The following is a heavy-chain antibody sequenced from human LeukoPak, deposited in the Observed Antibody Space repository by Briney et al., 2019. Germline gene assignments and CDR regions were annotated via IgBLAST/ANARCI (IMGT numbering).Heavy chain of an antibody. Sequence: PGGSLRLSCAASGFTFDDYGMSWVRQAPGKGLEWVSGINWNGGSTGYADSVKGRFTISRDNAKNSLYLQMNSPRAEDTALYYCARAGTSSTSHYYYYYMDVWGKGTTVTVSS. V-gene: IGHV3-20*04. CDR2: INWNGGST. CDR1: GFTFDDYG. D-gene: IGHD2-2*01. CDR3: ARAGTSSTSHYYYYYMDV. J-gene: IGHJ6*03.